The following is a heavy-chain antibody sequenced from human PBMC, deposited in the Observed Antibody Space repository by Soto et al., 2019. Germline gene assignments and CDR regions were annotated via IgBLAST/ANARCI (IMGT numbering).Heavy chain of an antibody. CDR1: GYTLTELS. CDR2: FDPEDGET. D-gene: IGHD4-17*01. CDR3: ATLPSGTTVTTLYFQH. V-gene: IGHV1-24*01. Sequence: ASVKVSCKVSGYTLTELSMHWVRQAPGKGLEWMGGFDPEDGETIYAQKFQGRVTMTEDTSTDTAYMELSSLRSEDTAVYYCATLPSGTTVTTLYFQHWGQGTLITVSS. J-gene: IGHJ1*01.